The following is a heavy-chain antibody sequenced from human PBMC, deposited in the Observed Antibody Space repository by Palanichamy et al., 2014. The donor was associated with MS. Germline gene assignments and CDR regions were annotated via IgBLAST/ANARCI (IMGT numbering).Heavy chain of an antibody. CDR3: ARDTGQVPRLRYYYAMDV. J-gene: IGHJ6*02. CDR1: GGSISSSSYV. CDR2: IYYSGST. V-gene: IGHV4-39*07. Sequence: QLQLQESGPGLVKPSETLSLTCTVSGGSISSSSYVLGLDPPAPRKGLEWIGSIYYSGSTYYNPSLKSRVTISVDTSKNQFSLKLSSVTAADTAVYYCARDTGQVPRLRYYYAMDVWGQGTTVTVSS. D-gene: IGHD4/OR15-4a*01.